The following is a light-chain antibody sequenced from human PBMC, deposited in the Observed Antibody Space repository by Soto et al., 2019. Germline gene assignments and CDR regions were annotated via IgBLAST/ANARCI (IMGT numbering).Light chain of an antibody. J-gene: IGKJ1*01. CDR1: QSVTNNY. Sequence: EIVLTQSPGTLSLSPGERATLSCRASQSVTNNYLDWFQQKPGQAPRLLIYDASIRADGIPDRFSGSGSETDFTLTISGLEPEDSAVYYCQQCSFSPRTFGQGTKVEIK. V-gene: IGKV3-20*01. CDR2: DAS. CDR3: QQCSFSPRT.